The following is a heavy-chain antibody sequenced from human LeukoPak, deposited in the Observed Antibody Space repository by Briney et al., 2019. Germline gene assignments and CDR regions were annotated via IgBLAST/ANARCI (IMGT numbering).Heavy chain of an antibody. CDR1: GFMFSDYG. D-gene: IGHD3-10*01. Sequence: PGGSLRLSCAASGFMFSDYGMHWARQAPGKGLEGVAAIWYDGSNIFYADSVKGRFTISRDNSKNPLYLQMNSLRAEDTADYYCAKEGDRGEALYYYYMDVWGNGTTVTVSS. J-gene: IGHJ6*03. CDR3: AKEGDRGEALYYYYMDV. V-gene: IGHV3-33*06. CDR2: IWYDGSNI.